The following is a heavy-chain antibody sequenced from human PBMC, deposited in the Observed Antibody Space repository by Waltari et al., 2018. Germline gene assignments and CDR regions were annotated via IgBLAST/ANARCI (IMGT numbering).Heavy chain of an antibody. CDR1: GGPFSSYA. V-gene: IGHV1-69*05. Sequence: QVQLVQSGAAVKKPGSSVKVSCKASGGPFSSYAISWVRQGPGQGLEWMGWIIPIFGTANYAQKFQGRVTITTDESTSTAYMELSSLRSEDTAVYYCARDLGYYDSSGYYYYFDYWGQGTLVTVSS. J-gene: IGHJ4*02. CDR3: ARDLGYYDSSGYYYYFDY. CDR2: IIPIFGTA. D-gene: IGHD3-22*01.